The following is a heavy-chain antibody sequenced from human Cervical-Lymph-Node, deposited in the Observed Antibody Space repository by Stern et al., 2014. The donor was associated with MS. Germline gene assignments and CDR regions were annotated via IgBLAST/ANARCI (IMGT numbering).Heavy chain of an antibody. V-gene: IGHV1-46*02. CDR2: INPSGAT. Sequence: VPLVASGSEVKKPGASVKVSCKASEYTHNNYLIHWVRQAPGQRPDWMGVINPSGATNYAQKVQDRVTMTTDASTSTFYMELSRLRSEDTAVYYCAVRYCSGGRCYSVPDVWGQGTTVIVSS. J-gene: IGHJ6*02. D-gene: IGHD2-15*01. CDR1: EYTHNNYL. CDR3: AVRYCSGGRCYSVPDV.